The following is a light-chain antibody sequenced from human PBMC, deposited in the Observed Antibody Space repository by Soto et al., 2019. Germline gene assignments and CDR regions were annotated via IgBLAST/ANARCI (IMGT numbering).Light chain of an antibody. J-gene: IGLJ3*02. CDR2: DNS. CDR3: QSYDNNLTGWV. CDR1: SSNIGAGYD. Sequence: QSVLTQPPSVSGAPGQRVTISCTGSSSNIGAGYDVHWYQQLPGTAPKLLIYDNSNRPSGVPDRFSGSKSDTSASLAITGLQAEDEADYYCQSYDNNLTGWVFGGGTKVTVL. V-gene: IGLV1-40*01.